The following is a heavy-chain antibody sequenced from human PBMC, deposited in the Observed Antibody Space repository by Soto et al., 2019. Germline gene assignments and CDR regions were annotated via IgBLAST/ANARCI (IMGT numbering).Heavy chain of an antibody. J-gene: IGHJ4*02. CDR3: ARGSCRRGGGFDY. CDR1: GGSISSYY. V-gene: IGHV4-59*01. CDR2: IYYSGST. Sequence: SETLSLTCTVSGGSISSYYWSWIRQPPGKGLEWIGYIYYSGSTNYNPSLKSRVTISVDTSKNQFSLKLSSVTAADTAVYYCARGSCRRGGGFDYWGQGTLVTVSS. D-gene: IGHD2-15*01.